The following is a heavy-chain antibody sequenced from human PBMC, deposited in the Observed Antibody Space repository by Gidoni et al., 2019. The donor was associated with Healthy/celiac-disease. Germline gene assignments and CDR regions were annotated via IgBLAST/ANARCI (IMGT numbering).Heavy chain of an antibody. CDR2: INPSGGST. Sequence: QVQLVQSGAEVKKPGASVKVSCTASGYTFTSYYMHWVRQAPGQGLEWMGIINPSGGSTSYAQKLQGRVTMTRETSTSTVYMELSSLRSEDTAVYYCARDKTYTSPLYGMDVWGQGTTVTVSS. CDR1: GYTFTSYY. V-gene: IGHV1-46*04. CDR3: ARDKTYTSPLYGMDV. J-gene: IGHJ6*02. D-gene: IGHD4-4*01.